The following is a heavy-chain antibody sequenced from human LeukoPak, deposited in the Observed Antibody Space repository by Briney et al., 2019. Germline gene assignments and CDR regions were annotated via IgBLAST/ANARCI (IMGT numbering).Heavy chain of an antibody. V-gene: IGHV3-23*01. J-gene: IGHJ4*02. Sequence: GGSLRLSCAASGFTFSSYGMHWVRQAPGKGLEWVSAISGSGGNTYYADSVKGRFTISRDNSKSTLYLQMNSLRGEDTAVYYCAKERGGEFDYWGQGTLVTVSS. D-gene: IGHD2-21*01. CDR1: GFTFSSYG. CDR2: ISGSGGNT. CDR3: AKERGGEFDY.